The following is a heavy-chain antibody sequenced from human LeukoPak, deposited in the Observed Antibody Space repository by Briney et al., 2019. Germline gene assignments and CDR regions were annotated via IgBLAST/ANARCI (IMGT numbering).Heavy chain of an antibody. CDR2: IYYSGST. CDR3: AMLESVAVGATPHLFDY. J-gene: IGHJ4*02. D-gene: IGHD1-26*01. CDR1: GGSISSGGYY. Sequence: SETLSLTCTVSGGSISSGGYYWSWIRQHPGKGLEWIGYIYYSGSTYYNPSLKSRVTISVDTSKNQFSLKLSSVTAADTAVYYCAMLESVAVGATPHLFDYWGQGTLSPSPQ. V-gene: IGHV4-31*03.